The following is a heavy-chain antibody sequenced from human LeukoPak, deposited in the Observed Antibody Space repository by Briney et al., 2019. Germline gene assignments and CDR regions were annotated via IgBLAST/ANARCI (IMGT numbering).Heavy chain of an antibody. CDR3: ARYIAIVGATMGNWFDP. CDR2: IIPIFGTA. Sequence: SVKVSCKASRYTFTGYYMHWVRQAPGQGLEWMGGIIPIFGTANYAQKFQGRVTITTDESTSTAYMGLSSLRSEDTAVYYCARYIAIVGATMGNWFDPWGQGTLVTVSS. V-gene: IGHV1-69*05. J-gene: IGHJ5*02. D-gene: IGHD1-26*01. CDR1: RYTFTGYY.